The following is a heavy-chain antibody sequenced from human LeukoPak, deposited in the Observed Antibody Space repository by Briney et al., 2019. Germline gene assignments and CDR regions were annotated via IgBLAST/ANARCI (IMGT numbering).Heavy chain of an antibody. CDR3: ARLYYDYVWGSYPYDY. CDR2: ISYDGSNK. J-gene: IGHJ4*02. V-gene: IGHV3-30-3*01. Sequence: GGSLRLSCAASGFTFSSSAMSWVRQAPGKGLEWVTVISYDGSNKFYADSVKGRFTISRDNSKNTLYLQMNSLRAEDTAVYYCARLYYDYVWGSYPYDYWGQGTLVTVSS. D-gene: IGHD3-16*02. CDR1: GFTFSSSA.